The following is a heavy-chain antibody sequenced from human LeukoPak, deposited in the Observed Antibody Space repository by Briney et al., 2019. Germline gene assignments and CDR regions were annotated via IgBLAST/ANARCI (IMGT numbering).Heavy chain of an antibody. V-gene: IGHV4-38-2*02. CDR2: IYHSGST. Sequence: SETLSLTCAVSGYSISSGYYWGWIRQPPGKGLEWIGSIYHSGSTFYNPSLKSRVTISVDTSKNQFSLKLSSVTAADTAVYYCARDSLGSRADYWGQGTLVTVSS. CDR1: GYSISSGYY. CDR3: ARDSLGSRADY. D-gene: IGHD2-2*01. J-gene: IGHJ4*02.